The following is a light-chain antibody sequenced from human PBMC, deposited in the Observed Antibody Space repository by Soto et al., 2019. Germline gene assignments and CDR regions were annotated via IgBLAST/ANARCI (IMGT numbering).Light chain of an antibody. CDR1: QSVSRD. J-gene: IGKJ1*01. CDR2: GST. CDR3: QEYNNWWT. V-gene: IGKV3-15*01. Sequence: DIVLTQSPATLSVSPGESDTLSCTASQSVSRDFASYQHVPGQAPRLLIYGSTTRAAGVPARCSGSGAGTEFNLSVSSLQFDDSVVYYCQEYNNWWTLGQVTKVDIK.